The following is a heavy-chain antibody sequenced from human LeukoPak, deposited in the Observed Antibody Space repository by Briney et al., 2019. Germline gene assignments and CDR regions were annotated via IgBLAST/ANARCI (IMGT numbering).Heavy chain of an antibody. CDR3: ARSADSSGWYSFDY. D-gene: IGHD6-19*01. CDR2: ISYDGSNR. V-gene: IGHV3-30-3*01. Sequence: PGGSLRLSCAASGFTFSSYAMHWVRQAPGKGLEWVAVISYDGSNRYYADSVKGRFTISRDNSKNTLYLQMNSLRAEDTAVYYCARSADSSGWYSFDYWSQGTLVTVSS. J-gene: IGHJ4*02. CDR1: GFTFSSYA.